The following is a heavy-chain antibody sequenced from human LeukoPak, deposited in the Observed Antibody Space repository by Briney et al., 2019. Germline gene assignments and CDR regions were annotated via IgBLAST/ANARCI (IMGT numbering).Heavy chain of an antibody. CDR3: ARGPYVWFGESNDY. Sequence: GGSLRLSCALSGFTPSSYWMHWVRQVPGKGLVWVSRINDDGTYTVYADSVKGRFTISRDNAKNSLYLQMNSLRAEDTAVYYCARGPYVWFGESNDYWGQGTLVTVSS. CDR1: GFTPSSYW. D-gene: IGHD3-10*01. V-gene: IGHV3-74*01. CDR2: INDDGTYT. J-gene: IGHJ4*02.